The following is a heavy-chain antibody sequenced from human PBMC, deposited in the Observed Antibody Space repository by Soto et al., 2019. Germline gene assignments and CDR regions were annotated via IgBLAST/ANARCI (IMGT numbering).Heavy chain of an antibody. V-gene: IGHV4-39*01. CDR1: GGSIIGSNGY. CDR3: ATRGYIYGLDFQY. D-gene: IGHD5-18*01. J-gene: IGHJ4*02. CDR2: IYNSGYT. Sequence: SETLSLTCSVSGGSIIGSNGYFSCIGQSPGKGLERIGSIYNSGYTDYNLSLESRVTLSVDASKNQFSLKVTSVTAADTAVYYCATRGYIYGLDFQYWGQGLLVTVSS.